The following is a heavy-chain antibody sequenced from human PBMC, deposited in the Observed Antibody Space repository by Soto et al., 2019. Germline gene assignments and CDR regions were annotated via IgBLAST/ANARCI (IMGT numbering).Heavy chain of an antibody. Sequence: QVQLVESGGGVVQPGRSLRLSCAASGFTFNTYTMHWARQAPGKVLEWVAVISYDGSITYYGDSVKGRFTISRDNSKKTLFLQMNSLGAEDTAVYYCASAYYYDGKSKEEFDYWGQGTLVTVSS. V-gene: IGHV3-30-3*01. CDR1: GFTFNTYT. D-gene: IGHD3-10*01. J-gene: IGHJ4*02. CDR2: ISYDGSIT. CDR3: ASAYYYDGKSKEEFDY.